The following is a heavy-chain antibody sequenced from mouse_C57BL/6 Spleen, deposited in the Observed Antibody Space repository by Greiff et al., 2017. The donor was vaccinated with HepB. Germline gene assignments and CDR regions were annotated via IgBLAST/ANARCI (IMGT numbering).Heavy chain of an antibody. CDR1: GYTFTSYD. CDR3: VWWYFDV. Sequence: LQESGPELVKPGASVKLSCKASGYTFTSYDINWVKQRPGQGLEWIGWIYPRDGSTKYNEKFKGKATLTVDTSSSTAYMELHSLTSEDSAVYFCVWWYFDVWGTGTTVTVSS. V-gene: IGHV1-85*01. CDR2: IYPRDGST. J-gene: IGHJ1*03.